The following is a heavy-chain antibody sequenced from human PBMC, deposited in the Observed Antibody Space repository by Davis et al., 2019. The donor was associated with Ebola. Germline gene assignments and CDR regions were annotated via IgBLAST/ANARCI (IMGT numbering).Heavy chain of an antibody. CDR2: IAPYNGVT. J-gene: IGHJ4*02. Sequence: AASVKVSCKASGYSFPTYGVSWVRQAPGQGLEWMGWIAPYNGVTNYAQNLQDRFSMTTDASTSTAYMELRSLTSDDTAVYYCARDSGDMSYWGQGTLVTVSS. V-gene: IGHV1-18*01. D-gene: IGHD2-21*01. CDR3: ARDSGDMSY. CDR1: GYSFPTYG.